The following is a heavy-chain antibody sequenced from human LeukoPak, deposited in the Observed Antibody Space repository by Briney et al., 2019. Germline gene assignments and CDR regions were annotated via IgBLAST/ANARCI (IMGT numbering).Heavy chain of an antibody. CDR2: ISTSGCDI. J-gene: IGHJ3*02. CDR1: GFTFSRYA. CDR3: ARGRVELSRAFDI. Sequence: GGSLRLSCAASGFTFSRYAMSWARQATGKALQWVSYISTSGCDISYAVSVEGRFTLPRDNDKHSVYAQMNSLRAEHRAVYLCARGRVELSRAFDIWRQGTMVSVS. V-gene: IGHV3-48*03. D-gene: IGHD1-26*01.